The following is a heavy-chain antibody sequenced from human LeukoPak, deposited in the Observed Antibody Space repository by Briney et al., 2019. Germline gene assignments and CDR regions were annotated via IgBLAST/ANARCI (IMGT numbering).Heavy chain of an antibody. J-gene: IGHJ6*02. D-gene: IGHD3-10*01. CDR3: ARDGGSGSYYYYGMDV. CDR1: GYTFTGYY. Sequence: WASVKVSCKASGYTFTGYYMHWVRQAPGQGLEWMGWINPNSGGTNYAQKFQGWVTMTRDTSISTAYMELSRLRSDDTAVYYCARDGGSGSYYYYGMDVWGQGTTVTVSS. V-gene: IGHV1-2*04. CDR2: INPNSGGT.